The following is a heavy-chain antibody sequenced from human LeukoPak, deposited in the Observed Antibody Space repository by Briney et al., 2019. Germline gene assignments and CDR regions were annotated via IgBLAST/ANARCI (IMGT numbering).Heavy chain of an antibody. J-gene: IGHJ4*02. V-gene: IGHV3-21*01. CDR1: GFTFSSYS. CDR3: ASSSSWYVEDY. D-gene: IGHD6-13*01. Sequence: GGSLRLSCAASGFTFSSYSMNWVRQAPGKGLEWVSPISSSSSYIYYADSVKGRSTISRDNAKNSLYLQMNSLRAEDTAVYYCASSSSWYVEDYWGQGTLVTVSS. CDR2: ISSSSSYI.